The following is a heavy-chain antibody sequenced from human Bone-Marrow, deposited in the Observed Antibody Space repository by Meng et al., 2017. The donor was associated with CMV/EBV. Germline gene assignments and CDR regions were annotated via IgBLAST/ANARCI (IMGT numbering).Heavy chain of an antibody. CDR2: IFPGSGAT. V-gene: IGHV1-2*02. CDR3: VRDMDASEGSAFDI. Sequence: ASVKVSCKASGYRLTAHYIHWVRKAPGQGLEWMGWIFPGSGATDYAQKFSDRVTMTRDMSISTFYMELSRLTSDDTAVYYCVRDMDASEGSAFDIWGQGTMVAASS. CDR1: GYRLTAHY. J-gene: IGHJ3*02. D-gene: IGHD2-2*03.